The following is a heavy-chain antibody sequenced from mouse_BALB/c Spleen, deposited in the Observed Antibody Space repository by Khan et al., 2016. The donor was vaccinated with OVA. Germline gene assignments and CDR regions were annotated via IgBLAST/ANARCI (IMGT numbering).Heavy chain of an antibody. CDR2: INYSGST. Sequence: EVQLQESGPGLVKPSQSLSLTCTVTGYSITSDYAWNWIRQFPGNKLEWMGYINYSGSTSYNPSLKSRISISRDTSKNQFFLQLNSVTTEDTATYYCASVKVYGNYAFAYWGQGTLVTVSA. V-gene: IGHV3-2*02. CDR3: ASVKVYGNYAFAY. CDR1: GYSITSDYA. D-gene: IGHD2-1*01. J-gene: IGHJ3*01.